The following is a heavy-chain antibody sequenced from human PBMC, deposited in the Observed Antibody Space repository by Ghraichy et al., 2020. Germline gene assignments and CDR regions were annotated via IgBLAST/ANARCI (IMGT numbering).Heavy chain of an antibody. V-gene: IGHV4-34*01. CDR3: ARVCSNYPFRYFDY. Sequence: ETLSLTCAVYGGSFSGYYWSWIRQPPGKGLEWIGEINHSGSTNYNPSLKSRVTISVDTSKNQFSLKLSSVTAADTAVYYCARVCSNYPFRYFDYWGQGTLVTVSS. CDR2: INHSGST. D-gene: IGHD4-11*01. J-gene: IGHJ4*02. CDR1: GGSFSGYY.